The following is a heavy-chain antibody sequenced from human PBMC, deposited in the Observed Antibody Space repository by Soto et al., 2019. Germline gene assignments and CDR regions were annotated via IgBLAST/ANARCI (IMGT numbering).Heavy chain of an antibody. D-gene: IGHD1-1*01. Sequence: GESRKISCKGSGYSFTSYWIGWVRQMPGKGLEWMGIIYPGDSDTRYSPSFQGQVTISADKSISTAYLQWSSLKASDTAMYYCARGAGGSLQRTWFDPWGQGTLVTVSS. CDR3: ARGAGGSLQRTWFDP. CDR1: GYSFTSYW. V-gene: IGHV5-51*01. CDR2: IYPGDSDT. J-gene: IGHJ5*02.